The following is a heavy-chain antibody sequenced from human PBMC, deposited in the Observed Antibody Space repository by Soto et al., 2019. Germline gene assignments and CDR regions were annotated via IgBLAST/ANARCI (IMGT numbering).Heavy chain of an antibody. CDR1: GFTFSSYS. J-gene: IGHJ5*02. CDR2: ISSSSSYI. V-gene: IGHV3-21*01. D-gene: IGHD3-22*01. Sequence: GGSLRLSCAASGFTFSSYSMNWVRQAPGEGLEWVSSISSSSSYIYYADSVKGRFTISRDNAKNSLYLQMNSLRAEDTAVYYCARAPRSSDYDSRGYFDWFDAWGQGTLVTVSS. CDR3: ARAPRSSDYDSRGYFDWFDA.